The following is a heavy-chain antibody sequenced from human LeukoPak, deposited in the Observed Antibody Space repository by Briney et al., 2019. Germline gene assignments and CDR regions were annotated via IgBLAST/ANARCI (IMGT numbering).Heavy chain of an antibody. CDR2: IRYDGSNK. V-gene: IGHV3-30*02. CDR3: ATQWELNTKLTDY. Sequence: PGGSLRLSCAASGFTFSSYGMHWVRQAPGKGLEWVAFIRYDGSNKYYADSVKGRFTISRDNSKNTLYLQMNSLRAEDTAVYYCATQWELNTKLTDYWGQGTLVTVSS. CDR1: GFTFSSYG. J-gene: IGHJ4*02. D-gene: IGHD1-26*01.